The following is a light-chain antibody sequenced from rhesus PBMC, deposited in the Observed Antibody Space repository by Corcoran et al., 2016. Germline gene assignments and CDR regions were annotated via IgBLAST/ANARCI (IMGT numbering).Light chain of an antibody. CDR1: QSLVHSDGKTY. Sequence: VMTQSPLSLPVTLGQPASISCRSSQSLVHSDGKTYLNWFQQKPGQPPRRLIYQVSNRASGVPDRVSGSGAGTDFKRKISRVEAEDVGVYYCMQGTHWPPFTFGPGTKLDIK. J-gene: IGKJ3*01. CDR3: MQGTHWPPFT. CDR2: QVS. V-gene: IGKV2S9*01.